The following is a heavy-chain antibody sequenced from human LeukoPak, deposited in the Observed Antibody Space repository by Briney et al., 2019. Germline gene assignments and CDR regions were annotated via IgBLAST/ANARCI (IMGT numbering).Heavy chain of an antibody. V-gene: IGHV3-21*04. Sequence: GGSLRLSCAASGFTFSTYSMSWVRQAPGKGLEWVSSISSSSSYIFYADSVKGRFTISRDNSKNTLYLQMNSLRAEDTAVYYCAKNWGSGMVLGATTYFDYWGQGTLVTVSS. J-gene: IGHJ4*02. CDR2: ISSSSSYI. CDR1: GFTFSTYS. CDR3: AKNWGSGMVLGATTYFDY. D-gene: IGHD1-26*01.